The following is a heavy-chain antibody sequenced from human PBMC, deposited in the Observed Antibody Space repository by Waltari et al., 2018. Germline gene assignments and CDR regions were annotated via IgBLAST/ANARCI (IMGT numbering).Heavy chain of an antibody. J-gene: IGHJ4*02. V-gene: IGHV3-74*01. CDR2: INTDGSIT. Sequence: EVQLVESGGGLVQPGGSLRLSCAASGFIFSTYWMHRVRQAPGKGLVSVSHINTDGSITNYADSVKGRFTISRDNAKNTLFLQMNSLRAEDTAVYYCVLYSSSFLGDCWGQGTLVTVSS. D-gene: IGHD6-13*01. CDR3: VLYSSSFLGDC. CDR1: GFIFSTYW.